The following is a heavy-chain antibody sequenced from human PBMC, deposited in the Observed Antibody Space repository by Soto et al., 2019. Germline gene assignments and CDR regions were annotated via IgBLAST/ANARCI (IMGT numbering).Heavy chain of an antibody. CDR2: INPNSGGT. CDR1: GYTFTGYY. V-gene: IGHV1-2*02. J-gene: IGHJ5*02. Sequence: ASVKVSCKASGYTFTGYYMHWVRQAPGQGLEWMGWINPNSGGTNYAQKFQGRVTMTRDTSISTAYMELSRLRSDDTAVYYCARDARASIEASPRTNWFDPWGRGTMVTVSS. CDR3: ARDARASIEASPRTNWFDP. D-gene: IGHD6-6*01.